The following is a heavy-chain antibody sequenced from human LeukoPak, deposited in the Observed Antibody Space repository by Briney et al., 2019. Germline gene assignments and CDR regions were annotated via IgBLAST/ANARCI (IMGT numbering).Heavy chain of an antibody. D-gene: IGHD3-10*01. CDR3: ARDGADVYGRAFDY. V-gene: IGHV4-4*07. Sequence: SETLSLTCNVSGGSVSSYFWTWIRQPAGKGLEWIGRIHASGTTNYNSSLKSRVSMSVDTSKNQFSLKLTSVTAADTAVYFCARDGADVYGRAFDYWGEGTLVSVSS. CDR2: IHASGTT. CDR1: GGSVSSYF. J-gene: IGHJ4*02.